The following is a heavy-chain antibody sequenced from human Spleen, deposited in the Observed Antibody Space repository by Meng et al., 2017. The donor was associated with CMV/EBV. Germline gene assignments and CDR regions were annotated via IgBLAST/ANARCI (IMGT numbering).Heavy chain of an antibody. V-gene: IGHV6-1*01. J-gene: IGHJ5*02. CDR2: TYYRSKWYN. D-gene: IGHD6-19*01. CDR1: STSAA. CDR3: ARDRPPVAGTSQSNWFDP. Sequence: STSAAWNWIRQSPSRGLEWLGRTYYRSKWYNDYAVSVKSRITINPDTSKNQFSLQLNSVTPEDTAVYYCARDRPPVAGTSQSNWFDPWGQGTLVTVSS.